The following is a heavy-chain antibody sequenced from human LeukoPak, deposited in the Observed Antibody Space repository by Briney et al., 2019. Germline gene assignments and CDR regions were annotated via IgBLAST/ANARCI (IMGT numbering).Heavy chain of an antibody. V-gene: IGHV1-2*02. CDR1: GYTFTGYY. Sequence: ASVKVSCKASGYTFTGYYMHWVRQAPGQGLEWMGWINPNSGRTNYAQKFQGGVTMTRDTSISTAYMELSRLRSDDTAVYYCARDEGYCSGGSCSSYYYYGMDVWGQGTTVTVSS. J-gene: IGHJ6*02. CDR2: INPNSGRT. D-gene: IGHD2-15*01. CDR3: ARDEGYCSGGSCSSYYYYGMDV.